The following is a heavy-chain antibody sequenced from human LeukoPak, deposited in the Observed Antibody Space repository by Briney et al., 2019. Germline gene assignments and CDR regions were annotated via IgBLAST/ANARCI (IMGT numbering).Heavy chain of an antibody. J-gene: IGHJ3*02. V-gene: IGHV5-51*01. CDR2: IYPGDSDT. D-gene: IGHD3-22*01. CDR3: AGPAGGRNYYDSSGYYRPYDAFDI. CDR1: GYSFTSYW. Sequence: GESLQISCKGSGYSFTSYWIGWVRQMPGKGLEWMGIIYPGDSDTRYSPSFQGQVTISADKSISTAYLQWSSLKASDTAMYYCAGPAGGRNYYDSSGYYRPYDAFDIWGQGTMVTVSS.